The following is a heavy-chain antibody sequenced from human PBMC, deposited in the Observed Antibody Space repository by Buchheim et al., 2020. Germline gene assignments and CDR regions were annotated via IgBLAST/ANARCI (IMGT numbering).Heavy chain of an antibody. Sequence: QVQLVQSGAEVKKPGSSVKVSCKASGGTFSSYTISWVRQAPGQGLEWMGRIIPILGIANYAQKFQGRVTITADKFTSTAYMELSSLRSEDTAVYYCARDFPSGWSRGYYFDYWGQGTL. CDR2: IIPILGIA. V-gene: IGHV1-69*09. CDR3: ARDFPSGWSRGYYFDY. CDR1: GGTFSSYT. J-gene: IGHJ4*02. D-gene: IGHD6-19*01.